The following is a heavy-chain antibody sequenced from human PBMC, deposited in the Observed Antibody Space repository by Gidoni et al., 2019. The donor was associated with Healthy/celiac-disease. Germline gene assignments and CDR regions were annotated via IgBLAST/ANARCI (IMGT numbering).Heavy chain of an antibody. CDR1: GGSISSGGYY. CDR3: ARERESGDDYGDYFDY. CDR2: IYYSGST. J-gene: IGHJ4*02. Sequence: QVQLQESGPGLVKPSQTLSLTCTVSGGSISSGGYYWSWIRQHPGKGLEWIGYIYYSGSTYYNPSLKSRVTISVDTSKNQFSLKLSSVSAADTAVYYCARERESGDDYGDYFDYWGQGTLVTVSS. D-gene: IGHD4-17*01. V-gene: IGHV4-31*03.